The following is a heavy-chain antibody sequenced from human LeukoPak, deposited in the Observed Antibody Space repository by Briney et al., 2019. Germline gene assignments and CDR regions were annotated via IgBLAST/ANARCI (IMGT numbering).Heavy chain of an antibody. CDR3: AFNNNFKY. CDR2: IRYDGSEK. V-gene: IGHV3-7*01. J-gene: IGHJ4*02. D-gene: IGHD4-11*01. CDR1: GLSFSGQW. Sequence: GGSLRLSCGGSGLSFSGQWMNWVRQAPGQGLEWVANIRYDGSEKYYVDSVKGRFTISRDDAKNSLSLQMSNVRAEDTVVYYCAFNNNFKYWGQGTQVTVSS.